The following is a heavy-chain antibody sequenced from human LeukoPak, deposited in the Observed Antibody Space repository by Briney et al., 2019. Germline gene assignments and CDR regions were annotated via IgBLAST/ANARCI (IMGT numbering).Heavy chain of an antibody. CDR2: ISGSGGRT. J-gene: IGHJ4*02. D-gene: IGHD6-6*01. CDR1: GFTFSSYA. CDR3: ARPRSSIAARPSDY. Sequence: GGSLRLSCAASGFTFSSYAMSWVRQAPGKGLEWVSAISGSGGRTYYADSVKGRFTISRDNSKNTLYLQMNSLRAEDTAVYYWARPRSSIAARPSDYWGQGTLVSVSS. V-gene: IGHV3-23*01.